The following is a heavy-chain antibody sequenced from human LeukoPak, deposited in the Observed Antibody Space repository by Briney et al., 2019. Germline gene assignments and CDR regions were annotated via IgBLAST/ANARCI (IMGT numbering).Heavy chain of an antibody. D-gene: IGHD3-22*01. CDR2: TSYDGSSK. CDR3: ARRAGDYSHPYDY. CDR1: GFTFRSYA. Sequence: PGGSLRLSCAASGFTFRSYAMHWVRQAPGKGLEWVAGTSYDGSSKYYADSVKGRFTISRDNSKNTVHLQMNSLRAEDTAMYYCARRAGDYSHPYDYWGQGTLVTVSS. J-gene: IGHJ4*02. V-gene: IGHV3-30*14.